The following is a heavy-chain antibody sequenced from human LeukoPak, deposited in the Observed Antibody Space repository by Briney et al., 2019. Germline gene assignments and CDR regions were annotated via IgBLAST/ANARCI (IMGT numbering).Heavy chain of an antibody. Sequence: PSETLSLTCTVSGGSISSYYWSWIRQPPGKGLEWIGFIYDSGSTNYNPSLKSRVTISVDTSKNQFSLKLSSVTAADTAVYYCARDGHYLGYAFDIWGQGTMVTVSS. V-gene: IGHV4-59*12. CDR3: ARDGHYLGYAFDI. CDR2: IYDSGST. J-gene: IGHJ3*02. CDR1: GGSISSYY. D-gene: IGHD3-10*01.